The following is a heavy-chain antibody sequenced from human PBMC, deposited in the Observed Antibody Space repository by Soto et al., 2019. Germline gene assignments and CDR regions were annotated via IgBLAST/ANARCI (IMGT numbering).Heavy chain of an antibody. D-gene: IGHD3-22*01. V-gene: IGHV1-69*06. CDR1: GGTFSSYA. Sequence: GASVKVSCKTSGGTFSSYAISWVRQAPGQGLEWMGGIVPLFRTTNYAQKFQGRVTITADTSTYTVYMELSGLRSGDTAVYYCARDLPTVYFYDSSGYYADFDYWGQGTLVTVSS. CDR2: IVPLFRTT. J-gene: IGHJ4*02. CDR3: ARDLPTVYFYDSSGYYADFDY.